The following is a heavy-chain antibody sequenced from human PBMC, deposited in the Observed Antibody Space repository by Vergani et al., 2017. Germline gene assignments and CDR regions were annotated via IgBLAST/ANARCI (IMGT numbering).Heavy chain of an antibody. CDR2: ISAYNGNT. Sequence: QVQLVQSGAEVKKPGASVKVSCKASGYTFTSYGISWVRQAPGQGLEWMGWISAYNGNTNYAKKLRGRVTMTTDTSTSTAYMELRSLSSDDTAVYYCAGGDTGGYYDSSGYFNTWGEGTLVTVSS. CDR3: AGGDTGGYYDSSGYFNT. CDR1: GYTFTSYG. V-gene: IGHV1-18*01. J-gene: IGHJ1*01. D-gene: IGHD3-22*01.